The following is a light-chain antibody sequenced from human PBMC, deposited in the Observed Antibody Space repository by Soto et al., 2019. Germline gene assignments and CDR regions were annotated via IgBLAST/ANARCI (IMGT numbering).Light chain of an antibody. CDR3: QQYNDWPLT. CDR2: GAF. V-gene: IGKV3-15*01. J-gene: IGKJ1*01. Sequence: EIVMTQSPVALSVSPGXRXTLSXRASQSVSSNLAWYQQKPGQAPSLLIYGAFTRATGIPARFSGTGSGTEFTLTISSLQSEDFALYYCQQYNDWPLTFGQGTKVDIK. CDR1: QSVSSN.